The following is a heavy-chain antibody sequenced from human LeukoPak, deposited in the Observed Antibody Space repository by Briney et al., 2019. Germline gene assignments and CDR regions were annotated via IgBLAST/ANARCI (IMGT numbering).Heavy chain of an antibody. J-gene: IGHJ1*01. D-gene: IGHD5-12*01. CDR2: IYHSGST. Sequence: SSQTLSLTCTVSGGSISSGGYYWSWIRQPPGKGLEWIGYIYHSGSTYYNPSLKSRVTISVDRSKNQFSLKLSSVTAADTAVYYCARALDSGYDWDSSRGFQHWGQGTLVTVSS. V-gene: IGHV4-30-2*01. CDR3: ARALDSGYDWDSSRGFQH. CDR1: GGSISSGGYY.